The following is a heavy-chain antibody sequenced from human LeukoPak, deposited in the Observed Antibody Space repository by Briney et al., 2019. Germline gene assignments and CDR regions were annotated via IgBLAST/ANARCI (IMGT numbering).Heavy chain of an antibody. CDR3: ARHVVAVGFDY. CDR1: GFTFSTYS. Sequence: GGSLRLSCAASGFTFSTYSMNWVRQAPGRGLEWVSSITSSSRYIYYADSVKGRFTISRDNAKNSLYLQMNSLRAEDTAVYYCARHVVAVGFDYWGQGTLVTVSS. V-gene: IGHV3-21*01. D-gene: IGHD3-22*01. J-gene: IGHJ4*02. CDR2: ITSSSRYI.